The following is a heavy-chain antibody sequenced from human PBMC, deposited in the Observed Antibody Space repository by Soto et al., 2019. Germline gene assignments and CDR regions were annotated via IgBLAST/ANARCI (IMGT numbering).Heavy chain of an antibody. CDR2: IDPSDSYT. Sequence: PGESLKISFKGSGYSFTSYLISWVRQMPVKGLEWMGRIDPSDSYTNYSPSFQGHVTISADKSISTAYLQWSSLKASDTAMYYCARGPSIAGTQDKWFDPCGQGTLVTFYS. V-gene: IGHV5-10-1*01. CDR1: GYSFTSYL. CDR3: ARGPSIAGTQDKWFDP. D-gene: IGHD6-6*01. J-gene: IGHJ5*02.